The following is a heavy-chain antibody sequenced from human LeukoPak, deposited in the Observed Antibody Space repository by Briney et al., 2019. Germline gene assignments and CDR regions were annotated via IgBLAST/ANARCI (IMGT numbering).Heavy chain of an antibody. V-gene: IGHV1-18*01. CDR2: TSAYNGNT. CDR3: ARAVLLWFGELFGTIQKNNWFDP. CDR1: GYTFTSYG. J-gene: IGHJ5*02. D-gene: IGHD3-10*01. Sequence: GASVKVSCKASGYTFTSYGISWVRQAPGQGLEWMGWTSAYNGNTNYAQKLQGRVTMTTDTSTSTAYMELRSLRSDDTAVYYCARAVLLWFGELFGTIQKNNWFDPWGQGTLVTVSS.